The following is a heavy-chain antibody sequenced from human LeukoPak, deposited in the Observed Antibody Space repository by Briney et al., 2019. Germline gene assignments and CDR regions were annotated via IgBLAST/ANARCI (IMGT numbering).Heavy chain of an antibody. J-gene: IGHJ3*02. Sequence: SETLSLTCTVSGYSISSGYYWGWIRQPPGKGLEWIGSIYHSGSTYYNPSLKSRVTISVDTSKDQFSLKLSSVTAADTAAYYCASAKYYYDSSGSKAGDAFDIWGQGTMVTVSS. CDR2: IYHSGST. V-gene: IGHV4-38-2*02. CDR3: ASAKYYYDSSGSKAGDAFDI. D-gene: IGHD3-22*01. CDR1: GYSISSGYY.